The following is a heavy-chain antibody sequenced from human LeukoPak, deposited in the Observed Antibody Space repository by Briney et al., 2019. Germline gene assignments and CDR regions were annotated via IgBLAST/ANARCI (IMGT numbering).Heavy chain of an antibody. J-gene: IGHJ4*02. CDR1: GYTFTNYF. Sequence: ASVKVSCKASGYTFTNYFMHWVRQAPEQGLEWMGVINPSGGGTTHAQRFQGRVTMTRDTSTSTVHMELSSLRSEDTAVYYCARGQNKCLGHWGQGTLVTVSS. CDR2: INPSGGGT. D-gene: IGHD2/OR15-2a*01. CDR3: ARGQNKCLGH. V-gene: IGHV1-46*01.